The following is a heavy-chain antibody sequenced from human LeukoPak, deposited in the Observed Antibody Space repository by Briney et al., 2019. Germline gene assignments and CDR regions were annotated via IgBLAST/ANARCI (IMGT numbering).Heavy chain of an antibody. CDR3: AKVVAAAGWYSEY. CDR2: ISWNSGSI. Sequence: SLQLSFAASGFPFDYYAMHWVRPAPGKGLEWVSGISWNSGSIGYADSVKGRFTISRDNAKNSLYLQMNSLRAEDTALYYCAKVVAAAGWYSEYWGQGTLVTVSS. J-gene: IGHJ4*02. V-gene: IGHV3-9*01. D-gene: IGHD6-13*01. CDR1: GFPFDYYA.